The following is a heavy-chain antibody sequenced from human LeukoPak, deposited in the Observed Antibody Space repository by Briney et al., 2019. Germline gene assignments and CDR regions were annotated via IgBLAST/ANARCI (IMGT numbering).Heavy chain of an antibody. CDR1: GGTFSSYA. D-gene: IGHD6-19*01. V-gene: IGHV1-69*13. CDR3: AKDRSGWYYFDY. Sequence: ASVKVSCKASGGTFSSYAISWVRQAPGQGLEWMGGIIPIFGTANYAQKFQGRVTITADESTSTAYVELSSLRSEDTAVYYCAKDRSGWYYFDYWGQGTLVTVSS. J-gene: IGHJ4*02. CDR2: IIPIFGTA.